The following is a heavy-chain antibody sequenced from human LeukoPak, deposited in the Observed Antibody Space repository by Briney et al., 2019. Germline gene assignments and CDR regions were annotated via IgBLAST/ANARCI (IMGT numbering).Heavy chain of an antibody. CDR2: IKQDGSEK. Sequence: GGSLSLSCAASGFTFSDYWMTWVRQAPGKGLEWVANIKQDGSEKYYVDSVKGRFTISRDNAKNSLYLQMNSLRAEDTAVYYCARCGSGWYYFDYWGQGTLVTVSS. CDR1: GFTFSDYW. D-gene: IGHD6-19*01. V-gene: IGHV3-7*01. CDR3: ARCGSGWYYFDY. J-gene: IGHJ4*02.